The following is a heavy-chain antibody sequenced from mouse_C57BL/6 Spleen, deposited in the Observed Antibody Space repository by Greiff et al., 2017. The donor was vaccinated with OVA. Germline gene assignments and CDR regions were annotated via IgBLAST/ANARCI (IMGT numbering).Heavy chain of an antibody. V-gene: IGHV1-15*01. CDR1: GYTFTDYE. D-gene: IGHD2-3*01. CDR3: TRYDGYWYFDV. J-gene: IGHJ1*03. CDR2: IDPETGGT. Sequence: QVQLKESGAELVRPGASVTLSCKASGYTFTDYEMHWVKQTPVHGLEWIGAIDPETGGTAYNQKFKGKAILTADKSSSTAYMELRSLTSEDSAVYYCTRYDGYWYFDVWGTGTTVTVSS.